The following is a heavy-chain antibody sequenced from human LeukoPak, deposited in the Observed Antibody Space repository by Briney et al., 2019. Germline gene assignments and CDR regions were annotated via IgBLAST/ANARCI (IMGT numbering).Heavy chain of an antibody. J-gene: IGHJ6*03. V-gene: IGHV3-53*01. CDR3: ARGRTFLGRQQLRLYYMDV. CDR1: GFTVSSNS. D-gene: IGHD6-13*01. CDR2: IYSDNT. Sequence: GGSLRLSCTVSGFTVSSNSMSWVRQAPGKGLEWASFIYSDNTHYSDSVKGRFTISRDNSKNTLYLQMNSLRAEDTAVYYCARGRTFLGRQQLRLYYMDVWGKGTTVTISS.